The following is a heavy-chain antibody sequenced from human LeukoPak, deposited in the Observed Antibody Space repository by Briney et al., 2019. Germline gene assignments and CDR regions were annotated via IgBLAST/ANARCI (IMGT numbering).Heavy chain of an antibody. CDR1: GFTFSSYA. Sequence: PGGSLRLSCVASGFTFSSYAMSWVRQAPGKGLEWVSLLYPGGSTKYADSVKGRFTISRDNSKNTLYLQMNSLRADDTAVYYCARDERRRGEWNYWGQGTLVTVSS. J-gene: IGHJ4*02. D-gene: IGHD3-3*01. CDR3: ARDERRRGEWNY. CDR2: LYPGGST. V-gene: IGHV3-53*01.